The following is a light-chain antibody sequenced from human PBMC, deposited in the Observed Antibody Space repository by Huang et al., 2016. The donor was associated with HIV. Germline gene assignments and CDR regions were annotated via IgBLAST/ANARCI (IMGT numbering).Light chain of an antibody. Sequence: EIVMTQSPATLSVSPGDRATLSCRASQSVSNNLVWYQQKPGQGPRLLISDASTRATGTPARFSGSGSGTEFTLTISSLQSEDFAVYYCQQYNNWPLTFGGGTKVEIK. CDR1: QSVSNN. V-gene: IGKV3-15*01. CDR2: DAS. J-gene: IGKJ4*01. CDR3: QQYNNWPLT.